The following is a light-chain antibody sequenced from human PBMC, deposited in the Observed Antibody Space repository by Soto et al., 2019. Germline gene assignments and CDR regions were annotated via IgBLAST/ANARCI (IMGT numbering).Light chain of an antibody. CDR1: QGISNY. Sequence: DIQMTQSPSSLSASVGDRVTITCRASQGISNYLAWYQQKPGKVPKLLIYAASTLQSGVPSRFSGSGSGTEFTLTISSLQPDDFATYYCQQYNSYSPITFGQGTRLEIK. J-gene: IGKJ5*01. CDR2: AAS. V-gene: IGKV1-27*01. CDR3: QQYNSYSPIT.